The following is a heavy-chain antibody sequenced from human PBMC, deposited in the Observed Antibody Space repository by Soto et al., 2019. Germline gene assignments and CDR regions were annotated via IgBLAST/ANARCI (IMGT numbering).Heavy chain of an antibody. CDR1: GFTFSSYA. Sequence: GGSLRLSCAASGFTFSSYAMSWVRQAPGKGLERVSAISGSGGSTYYADSVEGRFTISRDNSKNTLYLQMNSLRAEDTAVYCCAKDHRVVVANDAFDIWGQGTMVTVSS. V-gene: IGHV3-23*01. CDR2: ISGSGGST. J-gene: IGHJ3*02. D-gene: IGHD2-15*01. CDR3: AKDHRVVVANDAFDI.